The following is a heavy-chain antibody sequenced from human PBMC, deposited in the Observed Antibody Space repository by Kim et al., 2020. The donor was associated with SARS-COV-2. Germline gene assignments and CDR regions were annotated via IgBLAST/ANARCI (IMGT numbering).Heavy chain of an antibody. J-gene: IGHJ4*02. CDR3: ARGDRTLGYFDY. Sequence: SETLSLTCTVSGGSISSYYWSWIRQPPGKGLEWIGYIYYSGSTNYNPSLKSRVTISVDTSKNQFSLKLSSVTAADTAVYYCARGDRTLGYFDYWGQGTLVTVSS. CDR2: IYYSGST. CDR1: GGSISSYY. D-gene: IGHD7-27*01. V-gene: IGHV4-59*13.